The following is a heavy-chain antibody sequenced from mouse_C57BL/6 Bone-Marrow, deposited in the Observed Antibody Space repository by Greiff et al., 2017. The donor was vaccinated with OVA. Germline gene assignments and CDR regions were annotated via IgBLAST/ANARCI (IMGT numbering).Heavy chain of an antibody. V-gene: IGHV1-15*01. Sequence: QVQLQQSGAELVRPGASVTLSCKASGYTFTDYEMHWVKQTPVHGLEWIGAIDPETGGTAYNQKFKGKAILTADKSSSTAYMELRSLTSEDSAVYYCTRKIITTVVVDYWGQGTTLTVSS. D-gene: IGHD1-1*01. CDR1: GYTFTDYE. J-gene: IGHJ2*01. CDR2: IDPETGGT. CDR3: TRKIITTVVVDY.